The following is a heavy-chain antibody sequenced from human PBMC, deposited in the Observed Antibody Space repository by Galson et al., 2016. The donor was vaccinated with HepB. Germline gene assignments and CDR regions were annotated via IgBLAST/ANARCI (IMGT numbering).Heavy chain of an antibody. D-gene: IGHD3-9*01. CDR1: TFTFSSFA. CDR2: ITSTGGST. V-gene: IGHV3-23*01. Sequence: SLRLSCAASTFTFSSFAMSWVRQAPGKGLEWVSAITSTGGSTYYADSVKGRFSISRDNSKNTLCLQMNSLRAEDTAIYHCVNPVPSDSNILNGYLFHWGQGTLVTVSS. CDR3: VNPVPSDSNILNGYLFH. J-gene: IGHJ4*02.